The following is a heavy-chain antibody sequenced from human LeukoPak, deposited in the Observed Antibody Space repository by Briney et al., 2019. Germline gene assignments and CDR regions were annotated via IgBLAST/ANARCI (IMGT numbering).Heavy chain of an antibody. D-gene: IGHD4/OR15-4a*01. J-gene: IGHJ6*02. V-gene: IGHV3-72*01. Sequence: PGGSLRLSCAASGFTFSDHFMDWVRQAPGKGLEWVGRSRNKASSYTTEYAASVKGRFSISRDGSTNLLYLQMNSLKVEDTAVYYCTRGGAIPPYCNGMDVWGQGTTVTVSS. CDR3: TRGGAIPPYCNGMDV. CDR1: GFTFSDHF. CDR2: SRNKASSYTT.